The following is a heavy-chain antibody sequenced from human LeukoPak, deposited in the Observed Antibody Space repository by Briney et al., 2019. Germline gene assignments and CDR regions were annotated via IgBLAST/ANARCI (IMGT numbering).Heavy chain of an antibody. CDR3: ARDRDGGPLDY. D-gene: IGHD2-15*01. Sequence: HPGGSLRLSCAASGFTFSSYSMNWVRQAPGKGLEWVSYISSSSSTIYYADSVKGRFTISRDNAKNSLYLQMNSLRAEDTAVYYCARDRDGGPLDYWGQGTLVTVSS. CDR2: ISSSSSTI. J-gene: IGHJ4*02. V-gene: IGHV3-48*01. CDR1: GFTFSSYS.